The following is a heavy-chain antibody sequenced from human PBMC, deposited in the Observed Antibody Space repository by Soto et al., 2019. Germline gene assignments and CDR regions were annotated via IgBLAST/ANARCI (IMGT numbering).Heavy chain of an antibody. J-gene: IGHJ6*02. CDR1: GYTFTSYG. CDR3: ARDRGGIQLWTTYYYYGMDV. D-gene: IGHD5-18*01. Sequence: QVQLVQSGAEVKKPGASLKVSCKSSGYTFTSYGISWMRQAPGQGLEWMGWISAYNGNTNYAQKLQGRVTMTTDTSTSTAYMELRSLRSDDTAVYYCARDRGGIQLWTTYYYYGMDVWGQGTTVTVSS. CDR2: ISAYNGNT. V-gene: IGHV1-18*01.